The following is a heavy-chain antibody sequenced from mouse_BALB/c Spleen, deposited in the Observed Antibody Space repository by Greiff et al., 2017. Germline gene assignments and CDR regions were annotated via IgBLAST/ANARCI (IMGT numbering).Heavy chain of an antibody. CDR3: ARRSSYFGKGSAMDY. J-gene: IGHJ4*01. V-gene: IGHV3-2*02. CDR2: IRYSGST. D-gene: IGHD2-10*01. Sequence: DVKLQESGPGLVKPSQSLSLTCTVTGYSITSDYAWYGIRQFPGNKLEWLGYIRYSGSTSYNPSLKSRISITRDTSKNQFFLQLNSVTTEDTATYYCARRSSYFGKGSAMDYWGQGTSVTVAA. CDR1: GYSITSDYA.